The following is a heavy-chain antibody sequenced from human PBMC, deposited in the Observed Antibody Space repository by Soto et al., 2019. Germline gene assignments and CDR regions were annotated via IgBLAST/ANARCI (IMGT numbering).Heavy chain of an antibody. D-gene: IGHD1-1*01. Sequence: SETLSLTCTVSGGSISSYYWSWIRQPPGKGLEWIGYIYYSGSSNYNPSLKSRVTISVGTSKNQLSLTLRSGTAADTAVYYCGRGSGKLEPPDYWGQGTLLTVSS. CDR2: IYYSGSS. CDR3: GRGSGKLEPPDY. CDR1: GGSISSYY. V-gene: IGHV4-59*12. J-gene: IGHJ4*02.